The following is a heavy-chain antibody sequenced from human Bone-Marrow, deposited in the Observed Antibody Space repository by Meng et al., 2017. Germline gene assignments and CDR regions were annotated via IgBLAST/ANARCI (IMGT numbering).Heavy chain of an antibody. J-gene: IGHJ4*02. CDR1: GFTFTDYY. CDR3: ARWVVSSGWYFDS. CDR2: IDGSGSGK. D-gene: IGHD6-19*01. V-gene: IGHV3-11*04. Sequence: GESLKISCAASGFTFTDYYMIWIRQAPGKGLGLVSYIDGSGSGKVYADSVKGWFTISRDNAKKSLFLEMNSLRDEDTAMYYCARWVVSSGWYFDSWGQGTLVTVSS.